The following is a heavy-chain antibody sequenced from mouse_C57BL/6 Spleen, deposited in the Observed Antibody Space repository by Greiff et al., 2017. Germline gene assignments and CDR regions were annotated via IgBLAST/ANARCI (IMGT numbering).Heavy chain of an antibody. D-gene: IGHD2-2*01. CDR2: ISSGGSYT. J-gene: IGHJ4*01. CDR3: ARDGYDSAMDY. Sequence: EVQGVESGGDLVKPGGSLKLSCAASGFTFSSYGMSWVRQTPDKRLEWVATISSGGSYTYYPDSVKGRFTISRDNAKNTLYLQMSSLKSEDTAMYYCARDGYDSAMDYWGQGTSVTVSS. CDR1: GFTFSSYG. V-gene: IGHV5-6*01.